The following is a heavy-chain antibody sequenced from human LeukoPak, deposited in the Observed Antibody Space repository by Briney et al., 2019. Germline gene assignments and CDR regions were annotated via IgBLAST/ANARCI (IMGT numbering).Heavy chain of an antibody. D-gene: IGHD5-12*01. CDR3: ARCSGYDFFYPD. Sequence: QPGGSLRLSCAASGFTFSGSAVHWVRQASGKGLEWVGLIRSKANTDATAYGASVKGRFTISRDSAKNSLYLQMNSLRAEDTAVYYCARCSGYDFFYPDWGQGTMVTVSS. J-gene: IGHJ3*01. V-gene: IGHV3-73*01. CDR1: GFTFSGSA. CDR2: IRSKANTDAT.